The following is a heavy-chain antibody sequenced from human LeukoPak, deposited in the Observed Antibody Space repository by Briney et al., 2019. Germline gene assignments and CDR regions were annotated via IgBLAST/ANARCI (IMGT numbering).Heavy chain of an antibody. V-gene: IGHV1-2*02. Sequence: ASVKVSCKASGYTFTGYYMHWVRQAPGQGLEWMGWINPNGGGTNYAQKFQGRVTMTRDTSISTAYMELSRLRSDDTAVYYCARAYYYDSSGYYFDYWGQGTLVTASS. CDR2: INPNGGGT. J-gene: IGHJ4*02. D-gene: IGHD3-22*01. CDR3: ARAYYYDSSGYYFDY. CDR1: GYTFTGYY.